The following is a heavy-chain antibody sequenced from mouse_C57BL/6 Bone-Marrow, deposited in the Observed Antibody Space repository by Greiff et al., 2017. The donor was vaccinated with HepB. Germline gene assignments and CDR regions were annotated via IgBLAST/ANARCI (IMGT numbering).Heavy chain of an antibody. CDR3: ARHLSSPFAY. CDR2: ISNGGGST. J-gene: IGHJ3*01. Sequence: DVMLVESGGGLVQPGGSLKLSCAASGFTFSDYYMYWVRQTPEKRLEWVAYISNGGGSTYYPDTVKGRFTISRDNAKNTLYLQMSRLKSEDTAMYYCARHLSSPFAYWGQGALVTVSA. D-gene: IGHD1-1*01. V-gene: IGHV5-12*01. CDR1: GFTFSDYY.